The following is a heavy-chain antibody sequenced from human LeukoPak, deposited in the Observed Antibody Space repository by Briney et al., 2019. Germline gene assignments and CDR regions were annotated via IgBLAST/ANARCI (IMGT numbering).Heavy chain of an antibody. CDR1: GGSFSGYY. CDR2: INHSGST. V-gene: IGHV4-34*01. CDR3: ARRLTQYDCFDP. Sequence: SQTLSLTCAVYGGSFSGYYWSWIRQPPGKGLEWIGEINHSGSTNYNPSLKSRVTISVDTSKNQFSLKLSSVTAADTAVYYCARRLTQYDCFDPWGQGILVTVSS. J-gene: IGHJ5*02. D-gene: IGHD2-2*01.